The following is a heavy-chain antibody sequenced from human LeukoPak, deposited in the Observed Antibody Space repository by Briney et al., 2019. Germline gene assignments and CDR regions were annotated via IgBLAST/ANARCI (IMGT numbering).Heavy chain of an antibody. J-gene: IGHJ4*02. V-gene: IGHV1-24*01. CDR3: ATPRGFDY. D-gene: IGHD6-6*01. Sequence: GASVKVSCKASGYTFTSYDINWVRQAPGKGLEWMGGFDPEDGETIYAQKFQGRVTMTEDTSTDTAYMELSSLRSEDTAVYYCATPRGFDYWGQGTLVTVSS. CDR1: GYTFTSYD. CDR2: FDPEDGET.